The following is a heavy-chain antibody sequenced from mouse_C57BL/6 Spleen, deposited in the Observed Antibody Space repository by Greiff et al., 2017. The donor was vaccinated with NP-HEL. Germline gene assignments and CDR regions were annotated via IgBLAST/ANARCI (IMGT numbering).Heavy chain of an antibody. CDR1: GYTFTSYW. Sequence: VQLQQSGAELVKPGASVKLSCKASGYTFTSYWMQWVKQRPGQGLEWIGEIDPSDSYTNYNQKFKGKATLTVDTSSSTAYMQLSSLTSEDSAVYYCAKRLYPAWFAYWGQGTLVTVSA. V-gene: IGHV1-50*01. J-gene: IGHJ3*01. CDR3: AKRLYPAWFAY. CDR2: IDPSDSYT. D-gene: IGHD3-2*02.